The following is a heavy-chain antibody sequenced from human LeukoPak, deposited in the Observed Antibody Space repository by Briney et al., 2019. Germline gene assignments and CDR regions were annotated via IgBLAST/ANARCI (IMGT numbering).Heavy chain of an antibody. CDR1: GFTFSSYA. V-gene: IGHV3-23*01. CDR2: ISGSGDST. J-gene: IGHJ4*02. Sequence: GGSLRLSCAASGFTFSSYAMSWVRQAPGKGLEWVSAISGSGDSTYYADSVKGLFTISRDNSKNTLYLQMNSLRAEDTAVYYCAKDTRYYYGSGSNVDYWGQGTLVTVSS. CDR3: AKDTRYYYGSGSNVDY. D-gene: IGHD3-10*01.